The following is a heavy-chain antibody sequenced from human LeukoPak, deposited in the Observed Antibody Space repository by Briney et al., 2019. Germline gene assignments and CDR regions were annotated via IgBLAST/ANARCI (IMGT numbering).Heavy chain of an antibody. CDR2: MNPNSGNT. V-gene: IGHV1-8*02. Sequence: ASVKVSCKASGGTFSSYAISWVRQAPGQGLEWMGWMNPNSGNTGYAQKFQGRVTMTRNTSIGTAYMELSSLRSEDTAVYYCATSAKTDYYYYYGMDVWGQGTTVTVSS. D-gene: IGHD1-1*01. CDR3: ATSAKTDYYYYYGMDV. CDR1: GGTFSSYA. J-gene: IGHJ6*02.